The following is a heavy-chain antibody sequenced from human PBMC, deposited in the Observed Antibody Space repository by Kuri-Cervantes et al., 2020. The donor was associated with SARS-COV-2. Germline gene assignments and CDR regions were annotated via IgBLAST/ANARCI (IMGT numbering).Heavy chain of an antibody. CDR1: GFTFSAYG. CDR3: ARPTRGKLD. V-gene: IGHV3-33*01. D-gene: IGHD1-7*01. CDR2: IWYDGSNN. J-gene: IGHJ4*02. Sequence: GGSLRLSCAASGFTFSAYGMHWVRQAPGKGLEWVAVIWYDGSNNYLGDSVKGRFTISRDNSKSTLYLQMNSLRAEDTAVYYCARPTRGKLDWGPGTLVTVSS.